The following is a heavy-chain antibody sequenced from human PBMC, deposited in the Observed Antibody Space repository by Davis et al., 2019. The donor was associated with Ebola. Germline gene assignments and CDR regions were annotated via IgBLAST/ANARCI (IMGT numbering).Heavy chain of an antibody. CDR1: GFTFRNYA. CDR3: AKDQIDYIRGSYPGDF. Sequence: GGSLTLSCAGSGFTFRNYAMNWVRQIPGKGLEWVSGISCSGDNPYYADSVKGRFTISRDNSKHTVYLQMNPLRAEDTAIYYCAKDQIDYIRGSYPGDFWGQGTLVTVSS. J-gene: IGHJ4*02. CDR2: ISCSGDNP. D-gene: IGHD3-16*01. V-gene: IGHV3-23*01.